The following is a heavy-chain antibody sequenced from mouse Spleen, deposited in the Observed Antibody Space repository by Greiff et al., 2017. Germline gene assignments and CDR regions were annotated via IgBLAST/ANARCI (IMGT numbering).Heavy chain of an antibody. J-gene: IGHJ2*01. CDR3: ARRGIYYGNSHYFDY. CDR1: GYTFTSYW. D-gene: IGHD2-1*01. Sequence: QVQLQQPGAELVMPGASVKLSCKASGYTFTSYWMHWVKQRPGQGLEWIGEIDPSDSYTNYNQKFKGKATLTVDKSSSTAYMQLSSLTSEDSAVYYCARRGIYYGNSHYFDYWGQGTTLTVSS. V-gene: IGHV1-69*01. CDR2: IDPSDSYT.